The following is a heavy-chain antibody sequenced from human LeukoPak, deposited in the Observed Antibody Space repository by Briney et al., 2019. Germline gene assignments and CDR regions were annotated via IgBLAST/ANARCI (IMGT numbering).Heavy chain of an antibody. J-gene: IGHJ4*02. D-gene: IGHD2/OR15-2a*01. V-gene: IGHV1-2*02. CDR3: ARDRTGEGNIDY. CDR2: INPNSGGT. CDR1: GYTFTGYY. Sequence: ASVKVSCKASGYTFTGYYMHWVRQAPGQGLEWMGWINPNSGGTNYAQKFQGRVTMTRDTSISTAYMELSRLRSDDTAVYYCARDRTGEGNIDYWGQGTLVTVSS.